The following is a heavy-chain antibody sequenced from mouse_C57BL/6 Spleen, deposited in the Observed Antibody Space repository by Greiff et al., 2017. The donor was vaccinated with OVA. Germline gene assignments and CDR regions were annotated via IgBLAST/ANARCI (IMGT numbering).Heavy chain of an antibody. V-gene: IGHV7-3*01. J-gene: IGHJ4*01. CDR2: IRNKANGYTT. Sequence: EVQVVESGGGLVQPGGSLSLSCAASGFTFTDYYMSWVRQPPGKALEWLGFIRNKANGYTTEYSASVKGLFTISRDNSQSILYLQMNALRAEDSATYYCARYPLGDYWGQGTSVTVSS. CDR3: ARYPLGDY. D-gene: IGHD4-1*01. CDR1: GFTFTDYY.